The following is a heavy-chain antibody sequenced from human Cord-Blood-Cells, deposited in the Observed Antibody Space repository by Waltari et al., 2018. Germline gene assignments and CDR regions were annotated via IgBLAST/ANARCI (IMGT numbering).Heavy chain of an antibody. CDR3: TSDRRWGLTGEPFDY. CDR2: IRSKANSYAT. D-gene: IGHD7-27*01. CDR1: GFHLRGPA. V-gene: IGHV3-73*02. J-gene: IGHJ4*02. Sequence: VQLVESGGGLVQPGGSLKLSCAAPGFHLRGPAMTWVRRASGKGLEWVGRIRSKANSYATAYAASVKGRFTISRDDSKNTAYLQMNSLKTEDTAVYYCTSDRRWGLTGEPFDYWGQGTLVTVSS.